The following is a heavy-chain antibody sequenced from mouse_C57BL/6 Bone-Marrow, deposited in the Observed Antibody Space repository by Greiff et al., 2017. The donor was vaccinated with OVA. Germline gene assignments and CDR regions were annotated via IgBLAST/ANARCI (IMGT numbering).Heavy chain of an antibody. Sequence: QVHVKQSGAELVRPGASVTLSCKASGYTFTDYEMHWVKQTPVHGLEWIGAIDPETGGTAYNQKFKGKAILTADKSSSTAYMELRSLTSEDSAVYYCTPLYYDYDGRVMDYWGQGTSVTVSS. J-gene: IGHJ4*01. CDR3: TPLYYDYDGRVMDY. V-gene: IGHV1-15*01. D-gene: IGHD2-4*01. CDR1: GYTFTDYE. CDR2: IDPETGGT.